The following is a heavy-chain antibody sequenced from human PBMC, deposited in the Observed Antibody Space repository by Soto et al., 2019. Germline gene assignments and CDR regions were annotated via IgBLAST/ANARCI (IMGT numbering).Heavy chain of an antibody. D-gene: IGHD2-15*01. CDR3: AREENCSGGTCYSEYFHR. CDR2: INPNGGST. J-gene: IGHJ1*01. CDR1: GDTFTSYY. V-gene: IGHV1-46*01. Sequence: ASVKVSCKAPGDTFTSYYMHWVRQAPGHGLEWMGVINPNGGSTRFAQKFQGRVTMTSDTSTSTVYMELRGLTSEDTAVYYCAREENCSGGTCYSEYFHRWGQGTLVTVSS.